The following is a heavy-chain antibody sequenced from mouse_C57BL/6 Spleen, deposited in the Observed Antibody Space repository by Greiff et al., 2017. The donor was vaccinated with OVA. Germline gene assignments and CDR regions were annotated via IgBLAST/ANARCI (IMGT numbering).Heavy chain of an antibody. V-gene: IGHV1-26*01. D-gene: IGHD2-2*01. Sequence: VQLQQSGPELVKPGASVKISCKASGYTFTDYYMNWVKQSHGKSLEWIGDINPNNGGTSYNQKFKGKATLTVDKFSSTAYMELRSLTSEDSAVYYCARIWLRYYAMDYWGQGTSVTVSS. CDR3: ARIWLRYYAMDY. J-gene: IGHJ4*01. CDR1: GYTFTDYY. CDR2: INPNNGGT.